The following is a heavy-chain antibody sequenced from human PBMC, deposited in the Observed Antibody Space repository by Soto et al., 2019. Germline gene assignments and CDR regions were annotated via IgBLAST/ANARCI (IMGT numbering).Heavy chain of an antibody. CDR2: LNIAGTI. V-gene: IGHV4-4*07. Sequence: PSETLSLTCSVSGASISSFNWNWVRQPAGKGPEWVGRLNIAGTINYNPSLKSRITMSMDTSKNQISLHLRSVTAADTAIYYCARDRGEYTSSWFWYFPHWGHGTLVPVS. D-gene: IGHD6-13*01. CDR1: GASISSFN. CDR3: ARDRGEYTSSWFWYFPH. J-gene: IGHJ1*01.